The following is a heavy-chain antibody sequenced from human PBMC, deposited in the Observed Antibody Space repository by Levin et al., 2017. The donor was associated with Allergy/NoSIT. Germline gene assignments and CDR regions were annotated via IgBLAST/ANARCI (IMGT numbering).Heavy chain of an antibody. J-gene: IGHJ2*01. CDR1: GYSFNSCW. Sequence: GESLKISCEASGYSFNSCWIAWVRQTPGKGLEWVGIIYPGDSDTRYSPSFKGRVTISADKSTSTLYLQWSSLKTSDTAMYYCASRDSDNFSWYFDLWGRGTLVTVSS. CDR2: IYPGDSDT. CDR3: ASRDSDNFSWYFDL. V-gene: IGHV5-51*01. D-gene: IGHD1-1*01.